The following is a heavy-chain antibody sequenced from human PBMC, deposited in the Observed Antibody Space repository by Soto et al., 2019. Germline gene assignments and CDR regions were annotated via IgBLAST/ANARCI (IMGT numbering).Heavy chain of an antibody. CDR2: IYRTGST. D-gene: IGHD1-7*01. CDR1: GGSFTSNNW. V-gene: IGHV4-4*02. J-gene: IGHJ4*02. Sequence: QVQLQESGPGLVKPSGTLSLTCAVSGGSFTSNNWWTWVRQPPGQGLEWIGEIYRTGSTNYNPSLKSLVTISLDKSENQFSLKGTALTAADTAVYYCASRDPGTSVDYWGQGTLVTVSS. CDR3: ASRDPGTSVDY.